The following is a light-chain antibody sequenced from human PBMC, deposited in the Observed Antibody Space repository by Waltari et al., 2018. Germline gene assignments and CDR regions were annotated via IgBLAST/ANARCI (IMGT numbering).Light chain of an antibody. CDR3: QAWDTKV. V-gene: IGLV3-1*01. Sequence: SYELTQPPSVSVSPGQTASITCSGDKLGGRYVSWYQQKPGQSPVLVIYQHSKRPSRIPERFSGSNSGNTATLTISGTQAMDEADYYCQAWDTKVFGGGTKLTVL. CDR1: KLGGRY. CDR2: QHS. J-gene: IGLJ2*01.